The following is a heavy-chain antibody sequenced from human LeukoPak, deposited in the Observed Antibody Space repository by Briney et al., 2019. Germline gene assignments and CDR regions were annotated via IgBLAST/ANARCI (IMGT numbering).Heavy chain of an antibody. CDR1: GYTFTSCG. V-gene: IGHV1-18*01. CDR3: ARGGGRLGYGDKLIDY. J-gene: IGHJ4*02. D-gene: IGHD4/OR15-4a*01. Sequence: ASVKVSCKASGYTFTSCGISWVRQAPGQGLEWMGWISAYNGNTTYAQKLQGRVTMTTDTSTSTAYMELRSLRSDDTAVYYCARGGGRLGYGDKLIDYWGQGTLVTVSS. CDR2: ISAYNGNT.